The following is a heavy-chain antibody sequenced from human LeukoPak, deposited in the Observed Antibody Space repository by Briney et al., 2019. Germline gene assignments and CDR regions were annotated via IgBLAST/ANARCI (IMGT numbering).Heavy chain of an antibody. CDR1: GGSISSYY. J-gene: IGHJ5*02. Sequence: PSETLSLTYTVSGGSISSYYWSWIRQPAGKGLEWIGRIYTSGSTNYNPSLKSRVTMSVDTSKNQFSLKLSSVTAADTAVCYCARGMGSGWYSNWFDPWGQGTLVTVSS. D-gene: IGHD6-19*01. CDR2: IYTSGST. V-gene: IGHV4-4*07. CDR3: ARGMGSGWYSNWFDP.